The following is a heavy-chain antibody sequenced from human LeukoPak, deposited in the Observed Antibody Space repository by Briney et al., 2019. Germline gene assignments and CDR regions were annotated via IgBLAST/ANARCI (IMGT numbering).Heavy chain of an antibody. CDR2: IWYDGSNK. Sequence: GGSLRLSCAASGFTFSSYGMHWVRQAPGKRLEWVAVIWYDGSNKYYADSVKGRFTISRDNSKNTLYLQMNSLRAEDTAVYYCARDLDSYGTRGAFDPWGQGTLVTVSS. V-gene: IGHV3-33*01. D-gene: IGHD5-18*01. CDR1: GFTFSSYG. CDR3: ARDLDSYGTRGAFDP. J-gene: IGHJ5*02.